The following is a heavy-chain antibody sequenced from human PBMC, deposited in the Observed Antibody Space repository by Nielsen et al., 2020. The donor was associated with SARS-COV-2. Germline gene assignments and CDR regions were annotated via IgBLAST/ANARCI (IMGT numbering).Heavy chain of an antibody. CDR1: GFCFTSYT. V-gene: IGHV3-21*01. CDR3: ARDQDWGAATSNFYFDL. Sequence: GGSLRLSCATSGFCFTSYTMNWVRQAPGKGLEWVSSITMSGRYMYYADSLRGRFTVSRDNAEKSLFLQMRSLRDEDTAVYYCARDQDWGAATSNFYFDLWGRGTLVIVSS. J-gene: IGHJ2*01. CDR2: ITMSGRYM. D-gene: IGHD6-25*01.